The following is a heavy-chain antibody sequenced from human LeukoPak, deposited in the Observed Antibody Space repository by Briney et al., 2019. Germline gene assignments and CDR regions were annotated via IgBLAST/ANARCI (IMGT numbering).Heavy chain of an antibody. D-gene: IGHD6-13*01. CDR1: GDSVSSNSAA. CDR3: ARDPSRIAAAATYFDY. V-gene: IGHV6-1*01. CDR2: TYYRSKWYN. Sequence: SQTLSLTCAISGDSVSSNSAAWNWIRQSPSRGLEWLGRTYYRSKWYNDYAVSVKSRITINPDTSKNRFSLQLNSVTPEDTAVYYCARDPSRIAAAATYFDYWGQGTLVTVSS. J-gene: IGHJ4*02.